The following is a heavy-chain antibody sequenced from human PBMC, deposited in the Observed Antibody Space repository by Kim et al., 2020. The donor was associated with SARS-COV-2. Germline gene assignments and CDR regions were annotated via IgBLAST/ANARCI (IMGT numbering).Heavy chain of an antibody. J-gene: IGHJ4*02. CDR1: GFTFSSSW. Sequence: GGSLRLSCAVSGFTFSSSWMHWVRQAPGKGLVWVSRINSGGSSISYADSVKGGFTISRDNAKNTLYLQMNIMRPEDTAVYYCERDPRPVADNSAGYWGQG. CDR2: INSGGSSI. V-gene: IGHV3-74*01. D-gene: IGHD6-19*01. CDR3: ERDPRPVADNSAGY.